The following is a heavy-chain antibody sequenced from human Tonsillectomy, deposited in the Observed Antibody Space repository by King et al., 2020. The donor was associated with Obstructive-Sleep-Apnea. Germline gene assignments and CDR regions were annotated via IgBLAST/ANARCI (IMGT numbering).Heavy chain of an antibody. V-gene: IGHV5-51*01. CDR2: IYPGDSDT. CDR1: GYSFTSYW. J-gene: IGHJ4*02. Sequence: VQLVESGAEVKKPGESLKISCKGSGYSFTSYWIGWVRQMPGKGLEWMGIIYPGDSDTRYSPSFQGQVTISADKSLSTAYLQWSSLKASDTAMYYCAGHLKCSSSSLGYWGQGTLVTVSS. D-gene: IGHD6-6*01. CDR3: AGHLKCSSSSLGY.